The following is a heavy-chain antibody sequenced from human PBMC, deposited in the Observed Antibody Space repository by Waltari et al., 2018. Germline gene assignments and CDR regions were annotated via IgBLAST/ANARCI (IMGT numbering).Heavy chain of an antibody. J-gene: IGHJ3*01. CDR3: ARYSGSFDAFDL. CDR2: IYYSGST. D-gene: IGHD1-26*01. Sequence: QVQLQESGSGLVKPSDTLSLTCTVSGGSINGYYWSWIRQSPGKGLEYIGYIYYSGSTNYNPSLKSRLTISVDTFENQFSLRLSSVTAADTAVYYCARYSGSFDAFDLWGQGTMVTVSS. CDR1: GGSINGYY. V-gene: IGHV4-59*01.